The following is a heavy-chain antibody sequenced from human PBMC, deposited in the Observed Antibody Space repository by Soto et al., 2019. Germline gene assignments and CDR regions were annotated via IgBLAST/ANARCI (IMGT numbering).Heavy chain of an antibody. CDR2: IWYGGSNR. V-gene: IGHV3-33*01. J-gene: IGHJ4*02. CDR1: GFTFSDYG. D-gene: IGHD2-15*01. Sequence: QVQLVESGGGVVQPGRSLRLSFASSGFTFSDYGVHWVRQAPGKGVEWVAVIWYGGSNRQYADSVKGRFTISRDNSMNTLYLQMNSLRVEDTAIYYCARVRSRSTWPQAAFDHWGQGTLVTVSS. CDR3: ARVRSRSTWPQAAFDH.